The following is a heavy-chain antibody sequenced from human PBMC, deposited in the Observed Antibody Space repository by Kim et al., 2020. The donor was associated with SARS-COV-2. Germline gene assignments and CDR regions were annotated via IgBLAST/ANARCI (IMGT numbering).Heavy chain of an antibody. D-gene: IGHD2-21*02. Sequence: GESLKISCKGSGYIFTNYWIAWVRQMPGKGLEWMGIIYPGDSDTRYSPSFQGQVTISADKSISTAYLQWSSLKASDTAMYYCARQAAGGVTHSDYWGQGTLVTVSS. CDR2: IYPGDSDT. CDR1: GYIFTNYW. CDR3: ARQAAGGVTHSDY. J-gene: IGHJ4*02. V-gene: IGHV5-51*01.